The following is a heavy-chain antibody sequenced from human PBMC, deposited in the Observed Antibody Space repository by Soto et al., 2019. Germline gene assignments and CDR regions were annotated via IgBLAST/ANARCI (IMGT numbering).Heavy chain of an antibody. Sequence: ESGGGLVQPGGSLRLSCAASGFTFSSYWMSWVRQAPGKGLEWVANIKQDGSEKYYVDSVKGRFTISRDNAKNSLYLQMNSLRAEDTAVYYCARGPRDYYDSSGYYGGFDYWGQGTLVTVSS. V-gene: IGHV3-7*05. D-gene: IGHD3-22*01. CDR1: GFTFSSYW. CDR2: IKQDGSEK. J-gene: IGHJ4*02. CDR3: ARGPRDYYDSSGYYGGFDY.